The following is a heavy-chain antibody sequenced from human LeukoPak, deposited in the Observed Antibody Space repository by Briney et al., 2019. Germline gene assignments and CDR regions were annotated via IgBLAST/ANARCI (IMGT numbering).Heavy chain of an antibody. J-gene: IGHJ4*02. D-gene: IGHD1/OR15-1a*01. CDR2: INHSGST. CDR3: ARVSGLNNFDS. CDR1: GGSFSGYY. V-gene: IGHV4-34*01. Sequence: SETLSLTCAVYGGSFSGYYWSWIRQPPGKGLEWIGEINHSGSTNYNPSLKNRVTISTDMSKNQFSLRLSSVSAADTAVYYCARVSGLNNFDSWGQGTLVTVSS.